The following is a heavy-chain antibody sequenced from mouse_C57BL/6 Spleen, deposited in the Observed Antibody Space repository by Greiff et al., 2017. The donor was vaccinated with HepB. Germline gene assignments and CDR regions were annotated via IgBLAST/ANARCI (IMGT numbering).Heavy chain of an antibody. J-gene: IGHJ2*01. D-gene: IGHD3-3*01. Sequence: EVQLQQSGAELVRPGASVKLSCTASGFNIKDDYMHWVKQRPEQGLEWIGWIDPENGDTEYASKFQGKATITADTSSNTAYLQLSSLTSEDTAVDYCTTPGLDYWGQGTTLTVSS. V-gene: IGHV14-4*01. CDR3: TTPGLDY. CDR1: GFNIKDDY. CDR2: IDPENGDT.